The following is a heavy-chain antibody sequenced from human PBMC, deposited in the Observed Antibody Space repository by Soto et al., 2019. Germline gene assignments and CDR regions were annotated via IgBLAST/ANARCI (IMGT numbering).Heavy chain of an antibody. CDR2: INPNSGGT. J-gene: IGHJ5*02. Sequence: ASVKVSCKASGYSFTGYYTHWVRQAPGQGLEWMGRINPNSGGTHYAQKFQGRVTMTRDTSIATAYMELSSLRSDDTAIYYCARMATFGSLNWFDPWGQGTLVTVSS. D-gene: IGHD3-16*01. CDR1: GYSFTGYY. CDR3: ARMATFGSLNWFDP. V-gene: IGHV1-2*02.